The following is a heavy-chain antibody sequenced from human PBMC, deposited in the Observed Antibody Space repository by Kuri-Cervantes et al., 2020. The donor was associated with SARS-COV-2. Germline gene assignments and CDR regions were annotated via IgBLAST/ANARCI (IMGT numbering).Heavy chain of an antibody. CDR2: ISGSGGST. J-gene: IGHJ4*02. D-gene: IGHD6-13*01. Sequence: GESLKISCAASGFTFSSYSMNWVRQAPGKGLEWVSAISGSGGSTYYADSVKGRFTISRDNSKNTLYLQMNSPRAKDTAVYYCAKAVRRIAAARYDFDYWGQGTLVTVSS. V-gene: IGHV3-23*01. CDR1: GFTFSSYS. CDR3: AKAVRRIAAARYDFDY.